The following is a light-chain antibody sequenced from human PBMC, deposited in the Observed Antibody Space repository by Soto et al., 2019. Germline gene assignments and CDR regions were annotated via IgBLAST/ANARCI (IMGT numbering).Light chain of an antibody. CDR1: SSDVGGHTY. CDR3: TSYEGGNKVI. J-gene: IGLJ2*01. CDR2: EVT. V-gene: IGLV2-8*01. Sequence: QSALTQPPSASGSPGQSVTISCTGTSSDVGGHTYVSWYQQHPDKAPKLMIYEVTKRPSGVPDRFSGFKSGNTASLYVSGLQAEDEADYYFTSYEGGNKVIFGGGTKLTVL.